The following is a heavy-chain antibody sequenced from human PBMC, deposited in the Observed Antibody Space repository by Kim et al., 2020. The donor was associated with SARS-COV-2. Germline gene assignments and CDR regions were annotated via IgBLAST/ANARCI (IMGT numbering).Heavy chain of an antibody. V-gene: IGHV5-51*01. CDR2: IYPGDSDT. CDR1: GYRFTSYW. J-gene: IGHJ4*02. D-gene: IGHD7-27*01. CDR3: ARPGWGDGSDNSDDY. Sequence: GESLKISCQGSGYRFTSYWIGWVRQMPGKGLEWMGMIYPGDSDTRYSPSFQGQVTISAVKSISTAYLQWASLKASDTATYYCARPGWGDGSDNSDDYWGQGTLVTVSS.